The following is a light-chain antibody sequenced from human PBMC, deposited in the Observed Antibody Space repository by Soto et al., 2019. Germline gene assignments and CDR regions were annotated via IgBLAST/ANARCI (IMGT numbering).Light chain of an antibody. J-gene: IGLJ3*02. CDR1: SSNIGAGYD. V-gene: IGLV1-40*01. CDR2: DNI. CDR3: QSYDSSLTAVL. Sequence: QSVLTQPPSVSGAPGQRVTISCTGSSSNIGAGYDVHWYQHLPGTAPRLLIYDNINRRSGVPDRFSGSQSGTSASLDITGLQAEDEADYYCQSYDSSLTAVLFGGGTKLTVL.